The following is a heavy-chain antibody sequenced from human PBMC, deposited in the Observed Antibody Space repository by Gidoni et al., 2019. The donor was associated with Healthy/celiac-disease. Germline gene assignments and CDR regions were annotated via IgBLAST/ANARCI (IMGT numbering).Heavy chain of an antibody. J-gene: IGHJ3*02. CDR2: IHYSGST. V-gene: IGHV4-59*01. CDR1: GGSISSYY. D-gene: IGHD3-10*01. Sequence: QVQLQESGPGLVKPSETLSLTCTVSGGSISSYYWSWFRQPPGKGLEWIGYIHYSGSTNYNPSLKSRVTISGDTSNNQFSLKLSSVPAADTAVYYCARERMDYGSGSLWGAFDIWGQGTMVTVSS. CDR3: ARERMDYGSGSLWGAFDI.